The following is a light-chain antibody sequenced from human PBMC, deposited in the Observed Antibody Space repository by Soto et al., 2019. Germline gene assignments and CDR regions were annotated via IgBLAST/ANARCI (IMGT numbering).Light chain of an antibody. CDR1: SSNIGSNS. Sequence: QSVLTQPPSESRTPGQRVTISCSGSSSNIGSNSVTWFQQLPGTAPNLLISNNNQRPSGVPDRFSGSKSGTSASLAINGLQSEDEADYFCAAWDASLNAWVFGGGTKLTV. CDR3: AAWDASLNAWV. J-gene: IGLJ3*02. V-gene: IGLV1-44*01. CDR2: NNN.